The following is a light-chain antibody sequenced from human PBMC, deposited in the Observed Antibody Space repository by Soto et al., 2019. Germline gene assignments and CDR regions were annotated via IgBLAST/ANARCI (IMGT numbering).Light chain of an antibody. V-gene: IGKV1-39*01. J-gene: IGKJ5*01. Sequence: DIQMTQSPSSLSASVGDRVTITCRASQSISSYLNWYQQKPGKAPKLLIYAASTLRSGVPSRFSGSGSGADFTLTISSLQPEDFATYYCRQSYSTPRTFGQGTRLEIK. CDR1: QSISSY. CDR2: AAS. CDR3: RQSYSTPRT.